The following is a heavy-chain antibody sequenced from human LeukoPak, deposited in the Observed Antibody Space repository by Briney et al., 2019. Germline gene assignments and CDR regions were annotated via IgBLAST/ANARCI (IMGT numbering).Heavy chain of an antibody. CDR3: ARDGGSWYYYYMDV. Sequence: PSETLSLTCTVPGGSISSYYWSWTRQPAGKGLEWIGRIYTSGSTNYNPSLKSRVTMSVDTSKNQFSLKLSSVTAADTAVYYCARDGGSWYYYYMDVWGKGTTVTVSS. J-gene: IGHJ6*03. D-gene: IGHD3-10*01. V-gene: IGHV4-4*07. CDR2: IYTSGST. CDR1: GGSISSYY.